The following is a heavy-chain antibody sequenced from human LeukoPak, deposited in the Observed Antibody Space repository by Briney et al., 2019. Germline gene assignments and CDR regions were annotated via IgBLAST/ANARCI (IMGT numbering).Heavy chain of an antibody. V-gene: IGHV3-11*03. J-gene: IGHJ4*02. CDR1: GFTFSDYY. Sequence: PGGSLRLSCAASGFTFSDYYMNWIRQVPGKGLEYISYISGSSSDTKYADSVKGRFTISRDNAKKLLYLQMNSLRAEDTAVYYCARFARLADYWGQGTLVTVSS. CDR2: ISGSSSDT. D-gene: IGHD6-19*01. CDR3: ARFARLADY.